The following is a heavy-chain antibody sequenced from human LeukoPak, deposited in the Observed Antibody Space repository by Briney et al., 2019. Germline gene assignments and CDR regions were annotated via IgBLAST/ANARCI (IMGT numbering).Heavy chain of an antibody. Sequence: SETLSLTCTVSGGSISSYYWSWIRQPPGKGLEWIGYIYYSGSTYYNPSLRSRVTISVDTSKNQFSLKLSSVTAADTAVYYCARHRSGWLQSSFDYWGRGTLVTVSS. CDR2: IYYSGST. V-gene: IGHV4-59*08. D-gene: IGHD5-24*01. J-gene: IGHJ4*02. CDR3: ARHRSGWLQSSFDY. CDR1: GGSISSYY.